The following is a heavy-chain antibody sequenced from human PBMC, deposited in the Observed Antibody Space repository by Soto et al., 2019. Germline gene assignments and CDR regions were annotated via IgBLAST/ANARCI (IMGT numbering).Heavy chain of an antibody. CDR2: ISYDGSNK. CDR3: ASDLSGWHQVDY. V-gene: IGHV3-30-3*01. J-gene: IGHJ4*02. CDR1: GFTFSSYA. Sequence: QVQLVESGGGVVQPGRSLRLSCAASGFTFSSYAMHWVRQAPGKGLEWVAVISYDGSNKYYADSVKGRFTISRDNSKNTRYLQMNSLRAEDTAVYYCASDLSGWHQVDYWGQGTLVTVSS. D-gene: IGHD2-15*01.